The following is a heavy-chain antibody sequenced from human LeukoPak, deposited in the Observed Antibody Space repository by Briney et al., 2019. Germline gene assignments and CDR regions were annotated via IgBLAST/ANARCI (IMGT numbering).Heavy chain of an antibody. D-gene: IGHD2-15*01. J-gene: IGHJ4*02. Sequence: GGSLILSCAASGFTFSSYAMHWVRQAPGKGLEWVAVISYDGSNKYYADSVKGRFTISRDNSKNTLYLQMNSLRAEDTAVYYCARGYCSGGSCPLDSLPYGDYLLDYWGQGTLVTVSS. V-gene: IGHV3-30-3*01. CDR1: GFTFSSYA. CDR2: ISYDGSNK. CDR3: ARGYCSGGSCPLDSLPYGDYLLDY.